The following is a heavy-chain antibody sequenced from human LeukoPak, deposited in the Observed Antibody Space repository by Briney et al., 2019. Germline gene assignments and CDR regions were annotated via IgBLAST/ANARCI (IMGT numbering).Heavy chain of an antibody. V-gene: IGHV3-74*01. CDR2: INSDGSST. CDR1: GFTFSNYW. CDR3: ARGPAMVRGQELDY. Sequence: GGSLRLSCAASGFTFSNYWMHWVRQAPGKGLVWVSRINSDGSSTTYADSVKGRFTISRDNAKNTLYLQMNSLRAEDTAVYYCARGPAMVRGQELDYWGQGTLVTVSS. J-gene: IGHJ4*02. D-gene: IGHD3-10*01.